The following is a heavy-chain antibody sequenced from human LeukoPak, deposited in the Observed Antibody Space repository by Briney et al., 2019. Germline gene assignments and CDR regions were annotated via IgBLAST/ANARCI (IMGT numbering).Heavy chain of an antibody. V-gene: IGHV4-59*01. CDR2: IYYSGST. CDR3: ARIDSGGYSLY. D-gene: IGHD2-15*01. J-gene: IGHJ4*02. Sequence: PSETLSLTCTVSGGCINAYYWSWIRQPPGKGLEWIGYIYYSGSTYYNPSLKSRVTMSVDMSKNQFSLNLSSVTAADTAVYYCARIDSGGYSLYWGQGSLVTVSS. CDR1: GGCINAYY.